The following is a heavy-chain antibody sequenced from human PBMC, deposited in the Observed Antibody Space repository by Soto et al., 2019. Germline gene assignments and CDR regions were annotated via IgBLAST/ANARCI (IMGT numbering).Heavy chain of an antibody. CDR2: IIPVIDTA. V-gene: IGHV1-69*06. CDR1: GGTFN. J-gene: IGHJ3*02. Sequence: EASVKVSCKVSGGTFNIRWVRQAPGQGLEWMGGIIPVIDTANYARKFQGRVVISADRATNIVYMEMMSLTLEDTAVYYCARGSGADAFDIWGQGTMVTVSS. D-gene: IGHD7-27*01. CDR3: ARGSGADAFDI.